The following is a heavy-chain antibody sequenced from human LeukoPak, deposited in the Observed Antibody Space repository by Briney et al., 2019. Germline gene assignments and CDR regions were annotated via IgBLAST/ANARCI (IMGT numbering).Heavy chain of an antibody. CDR1: GDTISRNSAA. CDR3: ARDGQLGLDALDI. Sequence: SQTLSLTCAISGDTISRNSAAWNWIRQSPSRGLEWLGRTYYRPNWYNNYSVSVRGGLTISPDTSKNQLSLQLTSVTPEDTAVYYCARDGQLGLDALDIWGQGTLVTVSS. J-gene: IGHJ3*02. V-gene: IGHV6-1*01. CDR2: TYYRPNWYN. D-gene: IGHD1-1*01.